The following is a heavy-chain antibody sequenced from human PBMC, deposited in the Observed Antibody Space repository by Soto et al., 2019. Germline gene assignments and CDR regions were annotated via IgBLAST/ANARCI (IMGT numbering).Heavy chain of an antibody. V-gene: IGHV1-18*04. J-gene: IGHJ6*02. D-gene: IGHD3-10*01. CDR3: ARDQWAYGSGSYYDYYYGMDV. CDR1: GYTFTSYG. Sequence: QVQLVQSGAEVKKPGASVKVSCKASGYTFTSYGISWVRQAPGQGLEWMGWISAYNGNTNYAQKLQGRVTMTTDTSTSTAYMELRSLRSDDTAVYYCARDQWAYGSGSYYDYYYGMDVWGQGTTVTVSS. CDR2: ISAYNGNT.